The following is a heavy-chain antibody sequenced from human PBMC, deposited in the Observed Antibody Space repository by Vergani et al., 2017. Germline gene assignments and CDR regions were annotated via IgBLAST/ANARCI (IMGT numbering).Heavy chain of an antibody. CDR1: GFTFSSYA. Sequence: VQLLESGGGLVQPGGSLRLSCAASGFTFSSYAMSWVRQAPGKGLEWVAFIRYDGSNKYYADSVKGRFTISRDNSKNTLYLQMNSLRAEDTAVYYCAKDRWGYCSGGSCYGDNWFDPWGQGTLVTVSS. V-gene: IGHV3-30*02. CDR2: IRYDGSNK. J-gene: IGHJ5*02. CDR3: AKDRWGYCSGGSCYGDNWFDP. D-gene: IGHD2-15*01.